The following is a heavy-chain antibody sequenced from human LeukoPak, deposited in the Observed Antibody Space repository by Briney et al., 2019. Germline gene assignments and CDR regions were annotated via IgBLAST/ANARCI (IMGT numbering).Heavy chain of an antibody. V-gene: IGHV3-21*01. CDR2: IITSSSYI. CDR3: ARVGSYCGGDCYLDY. CDR1: GFTFSSYS. Sequence: PGGSLRLSCAASGFTFSSYSMNWVRQAPGKGREWVSSIITSSSYIYYADSVKGRFTISRDNAKNSLYLQMNSLRAEDTAVYYCARVGSYCGGDCYLDYWGQGTLVTVSS. J-gene: IGHJ4*02. D-gene: IGHD2-21*02.